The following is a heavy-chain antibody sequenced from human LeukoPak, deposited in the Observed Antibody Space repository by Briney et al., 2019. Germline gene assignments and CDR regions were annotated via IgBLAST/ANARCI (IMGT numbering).Heavy chain of an antibody. J-gene: IGHJ3*02. CDR2: INHSGST. CDR1: GGSFSGYY. CDR3: ARGLTRARDAFDI. Sequence: PSETLSLTCAVYGGSFSGYYWSWIRQPPGKGLEWIGEINHSGSTNYNPSLKSRVTISVDTSKNQSSLKLSSVTAADTAVYYCARGLTRARDAFDIWGQGTMVTVSS. V-gene: IGHV4-34*01.